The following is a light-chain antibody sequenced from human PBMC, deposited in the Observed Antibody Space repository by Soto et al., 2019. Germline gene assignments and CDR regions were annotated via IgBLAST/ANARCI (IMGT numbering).Light chain of an antibody. J-gene: IGLJ1*01. CDR2: DVS. V-gene: IGLV2-14*01. CDR1: SSDVGGYNY. CDR3: SSYTSSTLLV. Sequence: QSALTQPASVSGSPGQSITISCTATSSDVGGYNYVSWYQQHPGKAPKLMIYDVSNRPSGVSNRFSGSKSGNTASLTISGLQTEDEADYYCSSYTSSTLLVFGTGTKLTVL.